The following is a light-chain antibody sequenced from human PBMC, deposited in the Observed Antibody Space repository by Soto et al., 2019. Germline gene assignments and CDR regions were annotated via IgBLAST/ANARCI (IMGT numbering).Light chain of an antibody. CDR3: QVYGSSSKT. CDR2: GAS. J-gene: IGKJ1*01. V-gene: IGKV3-20*01. CDR1: QSVSSY. Sequence: EIVMTQSPGTLSLSPGDTATLSCRASQSVSSYLAWYQQKPGQAPRLLIYGASSRATGIPDRFSGSGSGTDFTLTISRLEPEDFAVYFCQVYGSSSKTFGQGTKVDIK.